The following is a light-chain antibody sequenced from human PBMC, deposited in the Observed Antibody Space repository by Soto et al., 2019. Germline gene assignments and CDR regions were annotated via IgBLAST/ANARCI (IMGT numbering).Light chain of an antibody. J-gene: IGLJ2*01. V-gene: IGLV1-40*01. Sequence: QPVLTQPPSVSGAPGQRVTISCTGSSSNIGAGFDVHWYQQLPGTAPKLLIYVDDSRPSGVPDRFSGSKSGSSASLAITGLQAEDEADYYCQSYDSRLTAVVFGGGTKLTVL. CDR2: VDD. CDR3: QSYDSRLTAVV. CDR1: SSNIGAGFD.